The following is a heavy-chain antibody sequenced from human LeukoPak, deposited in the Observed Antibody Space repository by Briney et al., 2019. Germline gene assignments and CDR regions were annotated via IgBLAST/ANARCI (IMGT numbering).Heavy chain of an antibody. D-gene: IGHD3-10*01. CDR2: INHSGST. CDR3: ARDLRFGEGGMDV. V-gene: IGHV4-34*01. Sequence: SETLSLTCAVYGGSFSGYYWSWIRQPPGKGLEWIGEINHSGSTNYNPSLKSRVTISVDTSKNQFSLKLSSVTPEDTAVYYCARDLRFGEGGMDVWGQGTTVTVSS. CDR1: GGSFSGYY. J-gene: IGHJ6*02.